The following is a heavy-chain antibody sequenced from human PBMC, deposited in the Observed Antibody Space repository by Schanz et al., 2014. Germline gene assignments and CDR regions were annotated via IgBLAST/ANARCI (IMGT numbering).Heavy chain of an antibody. D-gene: IGHD6-19*01. Sequence: QVQLVQSGSELKKPGASVKVSCKASGYTFTSYAMNWVRQVPGQGLEWVGWINTNTGNPTYAQGFTGRFVFSLDTSVSTAYLQISSLTAEDTAAYYCTTETIAMAGTFSIGGQGTLVTVSS. V-gene: IGHV7-4-1*02. J-gene: IGHJ4*02. CDR1: GYTFTSYA. CDR2: INTNTGNP. CDR3: TTETIAMAGTFSI.